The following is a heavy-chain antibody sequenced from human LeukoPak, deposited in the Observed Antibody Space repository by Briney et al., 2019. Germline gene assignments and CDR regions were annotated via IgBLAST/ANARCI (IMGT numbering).Heavy chain of an antibody. CDR2: ISGIGGSA. V-gene: IGHV3-23*01. J-gene: IGHJ3*02. CDR1: EFTFSSYA. D-gene: IGHD5-18*01. CDR3: AKVARSGYGYSFDYWGAFDI. Sequence: GGSLRLSWAASEFTFSSYAMSWVRQAPGKGLEWVSVISGIGGSAYYADSVKGRFTISRDNSENTLYLQLNSLRAEDTAVYYCAKVARSGYGYSFDYWGAFDIWGQGTMVTVSS.